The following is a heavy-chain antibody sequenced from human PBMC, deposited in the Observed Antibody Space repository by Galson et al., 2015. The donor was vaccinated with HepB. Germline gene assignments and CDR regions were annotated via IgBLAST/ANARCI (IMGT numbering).Heavy chain of an antibody. CDR1: GGTFSSYA. V-gene: IGHV1-69*13. CDR3: ARGGIAAAGNSNWFDP. Sequence: SVKVSCKASGGTFSSYAISWVRQAPGQGLEWMGGIIPIFGTANYAQKFQGRVTITADESTSTAYMELSSLRSEDTAVYYCARGGIAAAGNSNWFDPWGQGTLVTVSS. D-gene: IGHD6-13*01. CDR2: IIPIFGTA. J-gene: IGHJ5*02.